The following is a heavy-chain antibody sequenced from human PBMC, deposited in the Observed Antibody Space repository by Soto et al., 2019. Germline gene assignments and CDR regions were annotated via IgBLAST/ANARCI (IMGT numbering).Heavy chain of an antibody. Sequence: QVQLVQSGAEVKKPGASVKVSCKASGYTFTSYAMHWVRQAPGQRLEWMGWINAGNGNTKYSQKFHGRGTITRDTSASTAYMGLSSLRSEDTAVYYCARGPGGPDGPGDYWGQGTLVTVSS. CDR2: INAGNGNT. D-gene: IGHD2-15*01. CDR3: ARGPGGPDGPGDY. CDR1: GYTFTSYA. V-gene: IGHV1-3*01. J-gene: IGHJ4*02.